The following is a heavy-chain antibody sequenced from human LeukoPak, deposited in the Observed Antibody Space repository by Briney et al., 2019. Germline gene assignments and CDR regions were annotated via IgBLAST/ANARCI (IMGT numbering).Heavy chain of an antibody. D-gene: IGHD3-10*01. CDR1: GFTFSTNA. CDR3: VKVGSYYYDF. V-gene: IGHV3-23*01. J-gene: IGHJ4*02. Sequence: AGGSLRLSCAASGFTFSTNAMTGVRQAPGKGLDWVSTISGSGDRTSNADSVKGRFNISRDNSKNTLYLQMYTLRAEDTAVYYCVKVGSYYYDFWGQGTLVTVSS. CDR2: ISGSGDRT.